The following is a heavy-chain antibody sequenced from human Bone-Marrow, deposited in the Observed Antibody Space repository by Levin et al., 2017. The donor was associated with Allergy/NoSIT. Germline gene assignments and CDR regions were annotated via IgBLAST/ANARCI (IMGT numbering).Heavy chain of an antibody. J-gene: IGHJ3*02. V-gene: IGHV1-3*01. D-gene: IGHD1-1*01. CDR1: GYTFTSYA. Sequence: GESLKISCKASGYTFTSYAMHWVRQAPGQRLEWMGWINAGNGNTKYSQKFQGRVTITRDISASTAYMELSSLRSEDTAVYYCARPQLARRQIDAFDIWGQGTMVTVSS. CDR2: INAGNGNT. CDR3: ARPQLARRQIDAFDI.